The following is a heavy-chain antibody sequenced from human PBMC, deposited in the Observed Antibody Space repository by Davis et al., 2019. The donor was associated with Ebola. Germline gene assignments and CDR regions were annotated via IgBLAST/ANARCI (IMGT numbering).Heavy chain of an antibody. CDR3: ATGGPLDYGDPFDY. CDR2: IYYSGST. J-gene: IGHJ4*02. Sequence: PSETLSLTCTVSGGSVSSGSYYWSWIRQPPGKGLEWIGYIYYSGSTYYNPSLKSRVTISVDTSKNQFSLKLSSVTAADTAVYYCATGGPLDYGDPFDYWGQGTLVTVSS. V-gene: IGHV4-61*01. D-gene: IGHD4-17*01. CDR1: GGSVSSGSYY.